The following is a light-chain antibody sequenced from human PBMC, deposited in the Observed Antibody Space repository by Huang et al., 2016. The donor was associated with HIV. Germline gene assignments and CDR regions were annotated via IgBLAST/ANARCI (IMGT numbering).Light chain of an antibody. CDR2: EAS. J-gene: IGKJ3*01. CDR1: QSVSSN. CDR3: QQYNNWPPVT. Sequence: EIVMTQSLATLSVSPGERATLSCRASQSVSSNLAWYQQKPGQAPRLLIYEASTRSTGIPDRFSGSGSGTELTLTIRSLQSEDFAVYYCQQYNNWPPVTFGPGTRVDIK. V-gene: IGKV3-15*01.